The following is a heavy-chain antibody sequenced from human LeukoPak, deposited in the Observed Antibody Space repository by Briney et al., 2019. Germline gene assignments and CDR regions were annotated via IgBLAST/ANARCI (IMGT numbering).Heavy chain of an antibody. D-gene: IGHD2-2*01. J-gene: IGHJ4*02. CDR3: ARRISTRRGETCSSTSCYFDY. CDR2: IYYSGST. V-gene: IGHV4-39*01. Sequence: SETLSLTCTVSGGSISSSSYYWGWIRQPPGKGLEWIGSIYYSGSTYYNPSLKSRVTISVDTSKNQFSLKLSSVTAADTAVYYCARRISTRRGETCSSTSCYFDYWGQGTLVTVSS. CDR1: GGSISSSSYY.